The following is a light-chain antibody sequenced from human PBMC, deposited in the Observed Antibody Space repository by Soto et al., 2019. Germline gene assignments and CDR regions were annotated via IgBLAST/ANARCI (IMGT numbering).Light chain of an antibody. CDR3: QQYNNWPPIT. CDR2: GAS. Sequence: EIVMTQSPATLSVSPGERATLSCRASQSVSGNLAWYQQKPGQAPRLLIYGASTRATGIPARFSGSGSGTEFTLTISSLQSEDFAVYSCQQYNNWPPITFVQGTRLEIK. V-gene: IGKV3-15*01. J-gene: IGKJ5*01. CDR1: QSVSGN.